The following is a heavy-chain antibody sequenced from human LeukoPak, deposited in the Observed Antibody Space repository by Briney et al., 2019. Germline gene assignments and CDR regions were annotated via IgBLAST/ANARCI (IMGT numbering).Heavy chain of an antibody. CDR2: FNPASGGT. Sequence: ASVKVSCKASGYIFTDYYMHWVRQAPGQGLEWMGWFNPASGGTKYAQKFQGRVTMIRDTSINTAYMELSSLGLDDTAVYYCARGLYYGGNQRAHDAFDIWGQGTLVTVSS. CDR3: ARGLYYGGNQRAHDAFDI. J-gene: IGHJ3*02. CDR1: GYIFTDYY. V-gene: IGHV1-2*02. D-gene: IGHD4-23*01.